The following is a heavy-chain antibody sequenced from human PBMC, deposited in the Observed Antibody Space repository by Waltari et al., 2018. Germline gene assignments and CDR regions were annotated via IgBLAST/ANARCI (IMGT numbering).Heavy chain of an antibody. CDR3: AKDMDSGWYGGWFDP. Sequence: EVQLVESGGVVVQPGGSLRLSCAASGFTFDDYTMHWLRQAPGQGLEWVSLISWDGGSTYYADSVKGRFTISRDNSKNSLYLQMNSLRTEDTALYYCAKDMDSGWYGGWFDPWGQGTLVTVSS. D-gene: IGHD6-19*01. J-gene: IGHJ5*02. CDR2: ISWDGGST. V-gene: IGHV3-43*01. CDR1: GFTFDDYT.